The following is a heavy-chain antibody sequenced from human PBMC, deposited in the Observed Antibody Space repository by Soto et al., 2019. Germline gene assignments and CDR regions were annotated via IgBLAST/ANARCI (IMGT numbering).Heavy chain of an antibody. D-gene: IGHD2-15*01. J-gene: IGHJ4*02. CDR3: ARGYCSGGSCYGGGFDY. V-gene: IGHV3-7*01. CDR2: INQDGSDK. CDR1: GFTFRSYW. Sequence: EVQLVASGGGLVQPGESLRLSCVVSGFTFRSYWMSWVRQAPGKGLEWVANINQDGSDKYHVDSVKGRCTISRDNAENSLYLQMNSLRAEDTAVYYCARGYCSGGSCYGGGFDYWGQGTLVTVSS.